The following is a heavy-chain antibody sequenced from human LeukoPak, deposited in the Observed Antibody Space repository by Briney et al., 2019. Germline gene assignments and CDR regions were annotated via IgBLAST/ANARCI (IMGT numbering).Heavy chain of an antibody. J-gene: IGHJ4*02. CDR3: ASAYDSSGYYHNFFDY. CDR2: IYYSGST. D-gene: IGHD3-22*01. V-gene: IGHV4-59*12. CDR1: GGSISSYY. Sequence: SETLSLTCTVSGGSISSYYWSWIRQPPGKGLEWIGYIYYSGSTNYNPSLRSRVTISVDTSKNQFSLKLSSVTAADTAVYYCASAYDSSGYYHNFFDYWGQGTLVTVSS.